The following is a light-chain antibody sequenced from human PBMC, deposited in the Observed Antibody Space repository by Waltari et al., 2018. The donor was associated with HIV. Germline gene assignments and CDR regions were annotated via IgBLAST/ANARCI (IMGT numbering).Light chain of an antibody. CDR2: EVS. J-gene: IGLJ2*01. V-gene: IGLV2-14*01. CDR1: SSDVGGYNY. CDR3: SSYTSSSVV. Sequence: QSALTQPASVSGSPGQSITISCTGTSSDVGGYNYVSWYQQHPGKAPKLMIYEVSNRPSGVSNRFPGSKSGNPASLTISGLQAEDEADYYCSSYTSSSVVFGGGTKLTVL.